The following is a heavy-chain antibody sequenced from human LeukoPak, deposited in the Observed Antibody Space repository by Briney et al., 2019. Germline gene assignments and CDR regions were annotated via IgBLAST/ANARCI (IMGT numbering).Heavy chain of an antibody. D-gene: IGHD1-26*01. CDR2: IKEDGSEK. CDR3: ARDRAPSGSYFFDY. V-gene: IGHV3-7*01. J-gene: IGHJ4*02. CDR1: GFTFRNYW. Sequence: PGGSLRLSCAASGFTFRNYWMTWVRQAPGKGLEWVANIKEDGSEKYYVGSVKGRFTISRDNAENSLSLQMNSLRAEDTAVYYCARDRAPSGSYFFDYWGQGTLVTVSS.